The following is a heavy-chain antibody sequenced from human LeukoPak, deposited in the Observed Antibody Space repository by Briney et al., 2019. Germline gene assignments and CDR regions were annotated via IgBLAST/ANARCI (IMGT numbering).Heavy chain of an antibody. V-gene: IGHV3-23*01. CDR3: ARNYDYYDSSGYDY. CDR1: GFTFSSYE. D-gene: IGHD3-22*01. CDR2: ISGSGGST. J-gene: IGHJ4*02. Sequence: QPGGSLRLSCAASGFTFSSYEMNWVRQAPGKGLEWVSAISGSGGSTYYADSVKGRFTISRDNSKNTLYLQMNSLRAEDTAVYYCARNYDYYDSSGYDYWGQGTLVTVSS.